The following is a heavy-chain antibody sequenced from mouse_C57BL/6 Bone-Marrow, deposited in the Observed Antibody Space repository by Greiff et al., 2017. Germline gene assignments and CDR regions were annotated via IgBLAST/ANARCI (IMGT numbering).Heavy chain of an antibody. V-gene: IGHV5-17*01. CDR1: GFTFSDYG. D-gene: IGHD1-1*01. CDR2: ISSGSSTI. CDR3: AGPLRSRRWYFDV. Sequence: EVQVVESGGGLVKPGGSLKLSCAASGFTFSDYGMHWVRQAPEKGLEWVAYISSGSSTIYYADTVKGRFTISRDNAKNTLFLQMTSLRSEDTAMYYCAGPLRSRRWYFDVWGTGTTVTVSS. J-gene: IGHJ1*03.